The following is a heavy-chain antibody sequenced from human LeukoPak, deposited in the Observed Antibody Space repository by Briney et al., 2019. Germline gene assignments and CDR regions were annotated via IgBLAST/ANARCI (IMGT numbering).Heavy chain of an antibody. CDR3: ARDFTSAGHFDY. CDR1: GGSINSDY. V-gene: IGHV4-59*01. D-gene: IGHD6-19*01. CDR2: IYYSGTT. J-gene: IGHJ4*02. Sequence: PSETLFLTCTVSGGSINSDYWNWIRQPPGKGLEWIGFIYYSGTTNYNPSLKSRVTISVDASKNQFSLKLSSVTAADTAVYYCARDFTSAGHFDYWGQGTLVTVSS.